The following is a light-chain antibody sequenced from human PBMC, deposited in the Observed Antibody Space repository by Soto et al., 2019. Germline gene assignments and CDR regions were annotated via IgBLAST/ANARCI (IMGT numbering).Light chain of an antibody. V-gene: IGLV2-14*01. CDR1: SRDIGAYNY. J-gene: IGLJ3*02. CDR2: EVV. Sequence: QSALTQPASVSGSPGQSITISCTGTSRDIGAYNYVSWYLQHPGKAPKLMIYEVVNRPPGVSNRFSGSKSGNTASLTISGLQTEDEADYYCSSYTSSSTWVFGGGTKLTVL. CDR3: SSYTSSSTWV.